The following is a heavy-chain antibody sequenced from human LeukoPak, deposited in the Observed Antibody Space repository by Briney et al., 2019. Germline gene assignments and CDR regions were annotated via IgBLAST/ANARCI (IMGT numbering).Heavy chain of an antibody. J-gene: IGHJ4*02. Sequence: PSETLSLTCTVSGGSISSYSWSWIRQPAGKGLEWIGRIYTSGSTKYNPSLTSRVTMSVDTSKNQFSLKLRSVTAADTAVYYCARAVHCSGGSCYFDYWGQGTLVTVFS. D-gene: IGHD2-15*01. CDR2: IYTSGST. CDR3: ARAVHCSGGSCYFDY. CDR1: GGSISSYS. V-gene: IGHV4-4*07.